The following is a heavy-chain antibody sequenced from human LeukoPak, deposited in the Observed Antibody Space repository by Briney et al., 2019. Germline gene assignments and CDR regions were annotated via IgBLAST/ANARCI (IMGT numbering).Heavy chain of an antibody. CDR3: ARQVGVGATIDY. CDR1: GGSISSYY. J-gene: IGHJ4*02. V-gene: IGHV4-59*08. Sequence: TSETLSLTCTVSGGSISSYYWSWIRQPPGKGLEWIGYIYYSGSTNYNPSLKSRVTISVDTSKNQFSLKLSSVTAADTAVYYCARQVGVGATIDYWGQGTLVTVSS. CDR2: IYYSGST. D-gene: IGHD1-26*01.